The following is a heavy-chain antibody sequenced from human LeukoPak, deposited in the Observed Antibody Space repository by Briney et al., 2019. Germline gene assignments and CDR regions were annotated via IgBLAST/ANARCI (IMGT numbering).Heavy chain of an antibody. D-gene: IGHD3-22*01. CDR3: ARMAWEAYDSSGYYIN. V-gene: IGHV2-70*11. J-gene: IGHJ4*02. Sequence: RESGPALVKPTQTLTLTCTFSGLSLRTSGMCVRWIRQHPGKALEWLARVDWDDDKYYNTSQKTRLTISMDTSKNQVVLTMTNMDPVDTATYYCARMAWEAYDSSGYYINWGQGTLVTVSS. CDR2: VDWDDDK. CDR1: GLSLRTSGMC.